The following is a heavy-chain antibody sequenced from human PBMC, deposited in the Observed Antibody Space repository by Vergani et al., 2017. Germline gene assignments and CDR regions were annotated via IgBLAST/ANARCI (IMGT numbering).Heavy chain of an antibody. Sequence: QVQLVQSGAEVKKPGSSVKVSCKASGGTFSSYAIRWVRQAPGQGLEWMGGIIPIFGTANYAQKFQGRVTITADKSTSTAYMELSSLRSEDTAVYYCAREWVSRDGSVGYFDYGGQGTLVTVSS. CDR2: IIPIFGTA. D-gene: IGHD5-24*01. J-gene: IGHJ4*02. CDR3: AREWVSRDGSVGYFDY. CDR1: GGTFSSYA. V-gene: IGHV1-69*06.